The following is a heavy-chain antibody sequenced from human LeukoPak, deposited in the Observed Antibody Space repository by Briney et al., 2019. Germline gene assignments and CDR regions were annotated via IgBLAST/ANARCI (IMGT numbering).Heavy chain of an antibody. CDR3: ARDRVATSPSLDY. V-gene: IGHV1-2*04. J-gene: IGHJ4*02. Sequence: EASVKVSCKTSGYTFTGYYMHCVRQAPGQGLEWMGWINPNSGGTNYAQKFQGWVTMTRDTSISTAYMELSRLRSDDTAVYYCARDRVATSPSLDYWGQGTLVTVSS. CDR1: GYTFTGYY. CDR2: INPNSGGT. D-gene: IGHD5-12*01.